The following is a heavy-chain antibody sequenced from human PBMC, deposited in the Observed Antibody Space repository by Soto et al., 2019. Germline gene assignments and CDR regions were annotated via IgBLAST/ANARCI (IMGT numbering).Heavy chain of an antibody. CDR1: GFTFSSFA. J-gene: IGHJ4*02. CDR2: VSASGGST. Sequence: GSLRLSCAASGFTFSSFAMSWVRQAPGKGLEWVSGVSASGGSTFYADSVKGRFTISRDNSKNTLNLQVNSLRAEDTAVYFCAKFGCSGDSCYADYWGQGTLVTVSS. V-gene: IGHV3-23*01. CDR3: AKFGCSGDSCYADY. D-gene: IGHD2-15*01.